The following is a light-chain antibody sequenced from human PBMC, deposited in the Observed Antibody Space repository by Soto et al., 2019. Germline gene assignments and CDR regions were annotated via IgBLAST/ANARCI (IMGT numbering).Light chain of an antibody. V-gene: IGKV4-1*01. J-gene: IGKJ3*01. CDR3: QQYYSTPFT. Sequence: DIVMTQSPDSLAVSLGERATINCKSSQSVLYSSNNKNYLTWYQHKPGQPPKLLIYWASTRESGVPDRFSGSGSGTDVTLTISSLQAEDVAVYYCQQYYSTPFTFGPGTKVDI. CDR2: WAS. CDR1: QSVLYSSNNKNY.